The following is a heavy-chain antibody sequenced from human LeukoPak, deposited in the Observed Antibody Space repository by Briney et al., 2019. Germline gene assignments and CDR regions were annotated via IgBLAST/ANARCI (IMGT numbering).Heavy chain of an antibody. V-gene: IGHV3-15*01. CDR1: GFTFSNAW. J-gene: IGHJ6*03. CDR2: IKSRTDGGTT. Sequence: PGGSLRLSCAASGFTFSNAWMSWVRQAPGKGLEWVGRIKSRTDGGTTDYAAPVKGRFTISRDDSKNTLYLQMNSLKTEDTAVYYCTTEFTLDYYYYMDVWGKGTTVTVSS. CDR3: TTEFTLDYYYYMDV.